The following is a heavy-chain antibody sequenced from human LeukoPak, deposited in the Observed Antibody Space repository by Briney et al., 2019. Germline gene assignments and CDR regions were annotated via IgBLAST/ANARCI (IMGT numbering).Heavy chain of an antibody. CDR2: FDPEDGET. CDR3: ATSSGSYLGENFDY. D-gene: IGHD1-26*01. Sequence: ASVKVSCKVSGYTLTELSMHWVRQAPGKGLEWMGGFDPEDGETIYAQKFQGRVTMTEDTSTDTAYMELSSLRSEDTVVYYCATSSGSYLGENFDYWGQGTLVTVSS. CDR1: GYTLTELS. V-gene: IGHV1-24*01. J-gene: IGHJ4*02.